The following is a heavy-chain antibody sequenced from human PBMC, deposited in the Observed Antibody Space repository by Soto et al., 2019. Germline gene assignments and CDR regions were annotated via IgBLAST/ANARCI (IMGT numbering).Heavy chain of an antibody. CDR3: AKDGDTAMVTMDY. D-gene: IGHD5-18*01. V-gene: IGHV3-23*01. CDR2: ISGSGGST. Sequence: EVQLLESGGGLVQPGGSLRLSCAASGLTFSSYAMSWVRQAPGKGLEWVSAISGSGGSTYYADSVKGRFTISRDNSKNPLYLQMNSLRAEDTAVYYCAKDGDTAMVTMDYWGQGTLVTVSS. CDR1: GLTFSSYA. J-gene: IGHJ4*02.